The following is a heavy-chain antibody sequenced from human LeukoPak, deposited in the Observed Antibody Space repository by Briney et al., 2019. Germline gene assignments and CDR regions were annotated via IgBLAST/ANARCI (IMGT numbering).Heavy chain of an antibody. Sequence: GGSLRLSRAASGLIFSSYAMTWVRQAPGKGLEWVSSSGSTTDYSDSVKGRFTISRDNSKNTLYLQMNSLSAEDTAVYYCTRDSSYGDYSTAFDYWGQGALVTVSS. V-gene: IGHV3-23*01. CDR1: GLIFSSYA. J-gene: IGHJ4*02. CDR3: TRDSSYGDYSTAFDY. D-gene: IGHD4-17*01. CDR2: SGSTT.